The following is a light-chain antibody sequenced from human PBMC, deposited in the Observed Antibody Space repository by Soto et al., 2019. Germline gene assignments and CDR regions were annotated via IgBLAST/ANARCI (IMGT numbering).Light chain of an antibody. J-gene: IGKJ2*01. Sequence: DIPMTQSPSTLSASVGDRVTITCRASQSISSWLAWYQQKPGKAPKLLIYDASSLESGLPSVFSGSGSGTEFTLTISSLQPDDFATYYCQQYNSYSPYTFGQGTKLEIK. CDR2: DAS. CDR1: QSISSW. V-gene: IGKV1-5*01. CDR3: QQYNSYSPYT.